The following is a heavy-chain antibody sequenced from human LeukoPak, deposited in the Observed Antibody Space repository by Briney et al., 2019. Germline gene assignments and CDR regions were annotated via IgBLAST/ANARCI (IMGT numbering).Heavy chain of an antibody. D-gene: IGHD3-22*01. Sequence: GGSLRLSCAASGFTFSSYAMSWVRQAPGKGLEWVSVISGSGGSTYYADSVGGRFTISRDNSKNTLFLQMNSLRAEDTAVYYCAKRGYDRGGYYGYFDYWGQGTLVTVSS. CDR2: ISGSGGST. CDR3: AKRGYDRGGYYGYFDY. CDR1: GFTFSSYA. V-gene: IGHV3-23*01. J-gene: IGHJ4*02.